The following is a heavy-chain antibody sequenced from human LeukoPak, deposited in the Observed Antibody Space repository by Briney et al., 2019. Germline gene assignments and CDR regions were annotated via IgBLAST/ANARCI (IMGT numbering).Heavy chain of an antibody. J-gene: IGHJ1*01. CDR2: ISAYNGNT. V-gene: IGHV1-18*01. CDR3: ARDPSGYSYGLSYFQH. Sequence: ASVKASCKASGYTFTSYGISWVRQAPGQGLEWMGWISAYNGNTNYAQKLQGRVTMTTDTSTSTAYMELRSLRSDDTAVYYCARDPSGYSYGLSYFQHWGQGTLVTVSS. CDR1: GYTFTSYG. D-gene: IGHD5-18*01.